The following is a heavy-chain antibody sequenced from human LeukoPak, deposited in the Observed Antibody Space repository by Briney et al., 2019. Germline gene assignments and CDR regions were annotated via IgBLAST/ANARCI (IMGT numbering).Heavy chain of an antibody. V-gene: IGHV3-7*01. CDR1: GFPFSSYW. CDR3: ARDNYYYDSNANDAFDI. CDR2: IKQDGSEK. J-gene: IGHJ3*02. Sequence: GGSRRLSCAPSGFPFSSYWMGWVRDAPGKGRECGANIKQDGSEKYYVDSVKGRFTISRDNAKNSLYLQMNNLRAEDTAVYYCARDNYYYDSNANDAFDIWGQGTVVTVSS. D-gene: IGHD3-22*01.